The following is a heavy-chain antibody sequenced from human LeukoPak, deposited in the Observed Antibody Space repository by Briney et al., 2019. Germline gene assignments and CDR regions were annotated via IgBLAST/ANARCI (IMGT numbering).Heavy chain of an antibody. V-gene: IGHV3-23*01. CDR1: GGSFGNYA. Sequence: AGGSLRLSCAVSGGSFGNYAMSWVRQAPGKGLEWVSATSNTGGLTYHADSVKGRFTISRDNSKSALYLQMNGLRADDTAVYYCARDRNDYGGTSLVFDIWGQGTVVTVSS. CDR2: TSNTGGLT. J-gene: IGHJ3*02. D-gene: IGHD4-23*01. CDR3: ARDRNDYGGTSLVFDI.